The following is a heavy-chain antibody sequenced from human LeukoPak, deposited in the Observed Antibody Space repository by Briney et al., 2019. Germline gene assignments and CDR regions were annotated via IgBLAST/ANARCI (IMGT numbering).Heavy chain of an antibody. Sequence: PSETLSLTCTVSGGSISSGDYYWSWIRQPPGKGLEWIGYIYYSGSTNYNPSLKSRVTISVDTSKNQFSLRLSSVTAADTAVYYCASLLIAARPRGYYYGMDVWGQGTTVTVSS. CDR3: ASLLIAARPRGYYYGMDV. CDR2: IYYSGST. V-gene: IGHV4-61*08. D-gene: IGHD6-6*01. CDR1: GGSISSGDYY. J-gene: IGHJ6*02.